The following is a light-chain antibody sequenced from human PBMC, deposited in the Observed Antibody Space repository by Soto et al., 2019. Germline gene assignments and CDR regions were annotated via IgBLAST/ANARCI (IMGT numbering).Light chain of an antibody. J-gene: IGKJ1*01. CDR2: GAS. V-gene: IGKV3-15*01. CDR1: QSVGSN. Sequence: EIVMTQSPGTLSVSPGERATLSCRASQSVGSNLAWYQQKPGQAPRLLIYGASTRATGIPARFSGSGSETEFTLTISSLQSEDFAVYYCQQYNNRWTFGQGTKVDIK. CDR3: QQYNNRWT.